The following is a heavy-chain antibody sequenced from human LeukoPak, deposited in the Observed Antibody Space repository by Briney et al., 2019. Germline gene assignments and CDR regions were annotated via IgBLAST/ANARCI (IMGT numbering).Heavy chain of an antibody. Sequence: QSGGSLRLSCAASGFTFSSYGMHWVRQAPGKGLEWVAVISYDGSNKYYADSVKGRFTISRDNSKNTLYLQMNSLRAEDTAVYYCAKDFEVGEAVTLDYWGQGTLVTVSS. D-gene: IGHD4-17*01. CDR3: AKDFEVGEAVTLDY. CDR2: ISYDGSNK. CDR1: GFTFSSYG. J-gene: IGHJ4*02. V-gene: IGHV3-30*18.